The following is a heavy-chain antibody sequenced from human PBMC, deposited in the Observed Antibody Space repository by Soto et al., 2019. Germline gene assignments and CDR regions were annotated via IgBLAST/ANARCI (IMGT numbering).Heavy chain of an antibody. Sequence: ASETLSLTFTVSGGSISSYYWSWVRQPAGKGLEWIGRIYTSGSTNYNPSLKSRVTMSVDTSKNQFSLKLSSVTAADTAVYYCARDFAGPSGWYEDYYYYGMDVWGQGTTVTVSS. J-gene: IGHJ6*02. CDR1: GGSISSYY. CDR3: ARDFAGPSGWYEDYYYYGMDV. CDR2: IYTSGST. D-gene: IGHD6-19*01. V-gene: IGHV4-4*07.